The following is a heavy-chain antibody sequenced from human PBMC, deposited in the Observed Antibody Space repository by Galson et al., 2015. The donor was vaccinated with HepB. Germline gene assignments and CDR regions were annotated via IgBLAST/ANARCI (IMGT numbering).Heavy chain of an antibody. CDR1: GFTFSSYG. J-gene: IGHJ4*02. CDR2: ISYDGSNK. D-gene: IGHD5-12*01. CDR3: AKDRGYSGYDDFDY. V-gene: IGHV3-30*18. Sequence: SLRLSCAASGFTFSSYGMHWVRQAPGKGLEWVAVISYDGSNKYYADSVKGRFTISRDNSKNTLYLQMNSLRAEDTAVYYCAKDRGYSGYDDFDYWGQGTLVTVSS.